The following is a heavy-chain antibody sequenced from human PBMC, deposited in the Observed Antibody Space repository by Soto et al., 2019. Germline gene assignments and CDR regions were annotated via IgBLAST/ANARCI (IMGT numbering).Heavy chain of an antibody. CDR3: AKDYRRLAVGSSSRYYFDY. V-gene: IGHV3-23*01. D-gene: IGHD6-13*01. CDR1: GFTFSSYA. Sequence: GGSLRLSCAASGFTFSSYAMSWVRQAPGKGLEWVSAISGSGGSTYYADSVKGRFTISRDNSKNTLYLQMNSLRAVDTAVYYCAKDYRRLAVGSSSRYYFDYWGQGTLVTVSS. CDR2: ISGSGGST. J-gene: IGHJ4*02.